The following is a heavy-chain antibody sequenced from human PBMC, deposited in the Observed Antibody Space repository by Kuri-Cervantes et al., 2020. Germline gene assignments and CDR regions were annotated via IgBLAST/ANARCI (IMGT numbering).Heavy chain of an antibody. D-gene: IGHD3-10*01. CDR1: GGSFSGYY. Sequence: SETLSLTCAVYGGSFSGYYWSWIRQPPGKGLEWIGEINHSGSTNYNPSLKSRVTISVDTSKNQFSLKLGSVTAADTAVYYCASRVQGVRKNEGGFDYWGQGTLVTVSS. CDR2: INHSGST. CDR3: ASRVQGVRKNEGGFDY. J-gene: IGHJ4*02. V-gene: IGHV4-34*01.